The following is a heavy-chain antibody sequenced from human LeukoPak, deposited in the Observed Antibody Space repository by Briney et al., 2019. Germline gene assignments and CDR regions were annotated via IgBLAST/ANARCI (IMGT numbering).Heavy chain of an antibody. Sequence: GRSLRLSCAASGFTFSSYGMHWVRQAPGKGLEWVAVISYDGSNKYYADSVKGRFTISRDNSKNTLYLQMNSLRAEDTAVYYCARDEQWLGYWGQGTLVTVSS. CDR2: ISYDGSNK. CDR1: GFTFSSYG. J-gene: IGHJ4*02. D-gene: IGHD6-19*01. V-gene: IGHV3-30*03. CDR3: ARDEQWLGY.